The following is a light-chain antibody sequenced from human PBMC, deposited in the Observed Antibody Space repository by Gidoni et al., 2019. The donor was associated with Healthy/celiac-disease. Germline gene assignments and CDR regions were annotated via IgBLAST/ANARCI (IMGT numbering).Light chain of an antibody. CDR3: QQYNSYSPA. CDR2: KAS. Sequence: DIQMTQSPSTLSASVGDRVTITCRASQSISSWLAWYQQKQGKAPKLLIYKASSLESGVPSRFSGSGSGTEFTLPISSLQPDDFATYYCQQYNSYSPAFGQGTKVEIK. J-gene: IGKJ1*01. CDR1: QSISSW. V-gene: IGKV1-5*03.